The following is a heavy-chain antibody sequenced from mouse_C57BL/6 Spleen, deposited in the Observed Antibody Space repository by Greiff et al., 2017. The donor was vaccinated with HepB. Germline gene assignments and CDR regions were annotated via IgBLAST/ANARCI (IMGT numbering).Heavy chain of an antibody. Sequence: QVQLQQPGAELVKPGASVKMSCKASGYTFTSYWITWVKQRPGQGLEWIGEIYPGSGSTNYNEKFKSKATLTVDTSTSTAYMQLSSLTSEDSAVYYCAKTGDSSGYGDWGQGTTLTGSS. CDR3: AKTGDSSGYGD. J-gene: IGHJ2*01. CDR1: GYTFTSYW. CDR2: IYPGSGST. D-gene: IGHD3-2*02. V-gene: IGHV1-55*01.